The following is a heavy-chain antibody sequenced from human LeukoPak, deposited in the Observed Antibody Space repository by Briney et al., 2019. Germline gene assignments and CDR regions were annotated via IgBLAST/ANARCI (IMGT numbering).Heavy chain of an antibody. CDR2: INHSGST. J-gene: IGHJ6*02. D-gene: IGHD1-26*01. CDR1: GGSFSGYY. CDR3: ARGRSNYYGMDV. V-gene: IGHV4-34*01. Sequence: SETLSLTCAVYGGSFSGYYWSWIRQPPGKGLEWIGEINHSGSTNYDPSLKSRVTISVDTSKNQFSLKLSSVTAADTAVYYCARGRSNYYGMDVWGQGTTVTVSS.